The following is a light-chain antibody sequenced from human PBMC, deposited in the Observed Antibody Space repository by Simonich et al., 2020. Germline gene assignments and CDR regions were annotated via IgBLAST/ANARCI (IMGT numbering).Light chain of an antibody. J-gene: IGKJ2*01. CDR3: QQYNNWPHT. V-gene: IGKV3-15*01. CDR1: QSVSRN. Sequence: EIVMTQSPATLSVSPGERATLSCRASQSVSRNLAWYQQKPGQAPRLLIYGASPRDTGIPARFSGSESGTEFTLTISSMQSEDFAVYYCQQYNNWPHTFGQGTKLEIK. CDR2: GAS.